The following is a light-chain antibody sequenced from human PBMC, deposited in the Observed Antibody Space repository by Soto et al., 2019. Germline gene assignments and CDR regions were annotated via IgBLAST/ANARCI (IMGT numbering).Light chain of an antibody. Sequence: DIHMTQSPSTLSGSVGDRVTITCRASQTISSWLAWYQQKPGKAPKLLIYKASTLKSGVPSRFSGSGSGTEITLTISSLQPDDFATYYCQHYNSYSEAFGQGTKVDIK. J-gene: IGKJ1*01. CDR1: QTISSW. CDR3: QHYNSYSEA. V-gene: IGKV1-5*03. CDR2: KAS.